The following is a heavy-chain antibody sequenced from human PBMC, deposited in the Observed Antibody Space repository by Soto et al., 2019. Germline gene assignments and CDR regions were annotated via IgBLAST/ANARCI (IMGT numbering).Heavy chain of an antibody. J-gene: IGHJ4*02. CDR1: GGSISSYY. CDR3: ARRYGDYFDY. CDR2: IYYGGST. Sequence: PSETLSLTCTVSGGSISSYYWSWIRQPPGKGLEWIGYIYYGGSTNYNPSLKSRVTISVDTSKNQFSLKLSSVTAADTAVYYCARRYGDYFDYWGQGTLVT. D-gene: IGHD4-17*01. V-gene: IGHV4-59*08.